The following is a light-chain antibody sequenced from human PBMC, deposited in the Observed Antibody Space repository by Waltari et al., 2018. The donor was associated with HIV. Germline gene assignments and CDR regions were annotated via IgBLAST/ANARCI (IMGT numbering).Light chain of an antibody. CDR1: SSDVGAYNY. CDR2: DVN. Sequence: QSALTQPRPVSGSPGQSVTLPCTGTSSDVGAYNYVSWYQQHPGKAPKLMIYDVNKRPSGVPDRFSGSKSGNTASLNISGLQAEDESDYYCCSYAGIWGVFGTGTKVTVL. J-gene: IGLJ1*01. CDR3: CSYAGIWGV. V-gene: IGLV2-11*01.